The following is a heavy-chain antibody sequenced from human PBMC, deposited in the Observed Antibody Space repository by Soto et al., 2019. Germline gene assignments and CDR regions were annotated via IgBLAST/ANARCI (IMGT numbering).Heavy chain of an antibody. Sequence: QVQLVQSGAEVKKPGSSVKVSCKASGGTFSSYAISWVRQAPGQGLEWMGGIIPIFGTANYAQKFQGRVTIAADETTSTTYMELSSWRTEDKAVYYCARGRSGYQQTENYYYYGMDVWGQGTTVTVSS. J-gene: IGHJ6*02. D-gene: IGHD3-9*01. CDR3: ARGRSGYQQTENYYYYGMDV. V-gene: IGHV1-69*12. CDR2: IIPIFGTA. CDR1: GGTFSSYA.